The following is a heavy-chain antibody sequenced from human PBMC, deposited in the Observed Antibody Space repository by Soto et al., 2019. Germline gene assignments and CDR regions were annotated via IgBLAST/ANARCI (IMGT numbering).Heavy chain of an antibody. V-gene: IGHV3-15*01. CDR1: GFTFSNAW. CDR2: IKSKTDGGTT. CDR3: TTDRRGYSYGYVFYDFDY. Sequence: GGSLRLSCAASGFTFSNAWMSWVRQAPGKGLEWVGRIKSKTDGGTTDYAAPVKGRFTISRDDSKNTLYLQMNSLKTEDTAVYYCTTDRRGYSYGYVFYDFDYWGQGTLVTVSS. D-gene: IGHD5-18*01. J-gene: IGHJ4*02.